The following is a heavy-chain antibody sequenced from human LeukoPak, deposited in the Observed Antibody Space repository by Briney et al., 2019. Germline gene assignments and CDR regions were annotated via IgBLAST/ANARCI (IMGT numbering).Heavy chain of an antibody. CDR1: GFTFSNFW. D-gene: IGHD2-8*02. CDR2: INSDGSDT. CDR3: VGGYDPHY. Sequence: GGSLRLSCAASGFTFSNFWMHWVRQAPGKGLVWVSRINSDGSDTSYADSVKGRLTISRDNAKNTLYLQMNSLRAEDTAIYYCVGGYDPHYWGQGTLVTVSS. J-gene: IGHJ4*02. V-gene: IGHV3-74*01.